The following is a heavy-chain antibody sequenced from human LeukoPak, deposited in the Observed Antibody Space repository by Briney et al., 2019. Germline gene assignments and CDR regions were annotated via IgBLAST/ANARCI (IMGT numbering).Heavy chain of an antibody. J-gene: IGHJ6*02. D-gene: IGHD4-17*01. Sequence: GGSLRLSCAASGFTFSSYGMHWVRRAPGKGLEWVAVISYDGSNKYYADSVKGRFTISRDNSKNTLYLQMNSLRAEDTAVYYCAKDLQPIGDYDRYYGMDVWGQGTTVIVSS. CDR3: AKDLQPIGDYDRYYGMDV. CDR1: GFTFSSYG. CDR2: ISYDGSNK. V-gene: IGHV3-30*18.